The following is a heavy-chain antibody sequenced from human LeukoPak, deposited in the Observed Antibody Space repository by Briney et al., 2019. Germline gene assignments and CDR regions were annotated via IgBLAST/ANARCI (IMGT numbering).Heavy chain of an antibody. V-gene: IGHV1-18*01. Sequence: PVASVKVSCKASGYTFTSYGISWVRQAPGQGLEWMGWISAYNGNTNYAQKLQGRVTMTTDTSTSTAYMELRSLRSDDTAVYYCAREDWYSSSWYVDYWGQGTLVTVSS. D-gene: IGHD6-13*01. CDR3: AREDWYSSSWYVDY. CDR1: GYTFTSYG. CDR2: ISAYNGNT. J-gene: IGHJ4*02.